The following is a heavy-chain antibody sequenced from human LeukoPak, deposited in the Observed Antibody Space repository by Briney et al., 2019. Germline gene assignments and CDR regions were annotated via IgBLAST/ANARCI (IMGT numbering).Heavy chain of an antibody. CDR3: AREGPGMGY. V-gene: IGHV4-39*02. CDR1: GGSISSSSYY. J-gene: IGHJ4*02. Sequence: PSETLSLTCTVSGGSISSSSYYWGWIRQPPGKGLEWVGSIYYSGSTYYNPSLKRRVTISVDTSKNQFSLKLSSVTAADTAVYYCAREGPGMGYWGQGTLVTVSS. D-gene: IGHD1-14*01. CDR2: IYYSGST.